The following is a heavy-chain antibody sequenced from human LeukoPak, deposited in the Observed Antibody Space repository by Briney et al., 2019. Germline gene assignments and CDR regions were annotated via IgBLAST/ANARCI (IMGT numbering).Heavy chain of an antibody. CDR2: IYHSGST. V-gene: IGHV4-38-2*01. J-gene: IGHJ4*02. CDR3: ARLRGYNSLDY. Sequence: PSETLSLTCAVSGYSISSGYYWGWIRQPPGKGLEWIGSIYHSGSTYYNPSLKSRVTISVDTSKNQFSLKLSSVTAADTAVYYCARLRGYNSLDYWGQGTLVTVSS. CDR1: GYSISSGYY. D-gene: IGHD5-24*01.